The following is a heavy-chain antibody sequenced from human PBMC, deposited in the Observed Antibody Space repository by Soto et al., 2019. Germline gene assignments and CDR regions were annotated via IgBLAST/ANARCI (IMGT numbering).Heavy chain of an antibody. Sequence: SETLSLTCAVSGGSISSGGSSWSWIRQHPGEGLEWIGYIYYSGSTYYNPSLKSRVTMSVDTSKNQFSLKLSSVTAADTAVYYCARVPSHWGQGTQVTVSS. J-gene: IGHJ4*02. V-gene: IGHV4-31*11. CDR3: ARVPSH. CDR2: IYYSGST. CDR1: GGSISSGGSS.